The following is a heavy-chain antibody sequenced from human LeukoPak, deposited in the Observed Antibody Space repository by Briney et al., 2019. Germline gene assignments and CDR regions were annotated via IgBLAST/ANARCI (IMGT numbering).Heavy chain of an antibody. D-gene: IGHD1-26*01. V-gene: IGHV3-30*02. CDR1: GFTFSSYG. CDR3: AKDGGARAYFDY. Sequence: GGSLRLSCAASGFTFSSYGMHCVRQDPGKGREWVAFIRYDGSNKYYADSVKGRFTISRDNSKNTLYLQMNSLRAEDTAVYYCAKDGGARAYFDYWGQGTLVTVSS. CDR2: IRYDGSNK. J-gene: IGHJ4*02.